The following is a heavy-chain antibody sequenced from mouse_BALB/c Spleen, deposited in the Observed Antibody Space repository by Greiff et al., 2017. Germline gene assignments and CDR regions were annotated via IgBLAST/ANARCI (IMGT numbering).Heavy chain of an antibody. V-gene: IGHV3-2*02. CDR2: ISYSGST. Sequence: VQLKESGPGLVKPSQSLSLTCTVTGYSITSDYAWNWIRQFPGNKLEWMGYISYSGSTSYNPSLKSRISITRDTSKNQFFLQLNSVTTEDTATYYCARKYGNYYWYFDVWGAGTTVTVSS. J-gene: IGHJ1*01. CDR1: GYSITSDYA. D-gene: IGHD2-10*02. CDR3: ARKYGNYYWYFDV.